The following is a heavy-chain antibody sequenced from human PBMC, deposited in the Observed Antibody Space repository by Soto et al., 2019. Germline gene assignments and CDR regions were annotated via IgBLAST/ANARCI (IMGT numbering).Heavy chain of an antibody. CDR3: AKDAFGYCSGGSCYYYYMDV. Sequence: GGSLRLSCAASGFTFTAYAMSWVRQAPGKGLEWVSAISGSGGGTYYADSVKGRFTISRDNSKNTLYLQMNSLRAEDTAIYYCAKDAFGYCSGGSCYYYYMDVWGKGTTVTV. J-gene: IGHJ6*03. CDR2: ISGSGGGT. CDR1: GFTFTAYA. V-gene: IGHV3-23*01. D-gene: IGHD2-15*01.